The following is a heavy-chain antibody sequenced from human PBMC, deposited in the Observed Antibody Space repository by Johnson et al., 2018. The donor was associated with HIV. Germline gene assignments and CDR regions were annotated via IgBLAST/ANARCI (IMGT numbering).Heavy chain of an antibody. D-gene: IGHD2-21*02. J-gene: IGHJ3*02. Sequence: QVQLVESGGGVVQPGRSLRLSCAASGFMFSSYAMHWVRQAPGKGLEWEAIISYDERNKYYADSVKGRFTISRDNSKKTLYLQMNRLRPEDNAVYYCARSPASLVGDSVAFDMWGQGTMVTVSS. CDR1: GFMFSSYA. CDR3: ARSPASLVGDSVAFDM. V-gene: IGHV3-30-3*01. CDR2: ISYDERNK.